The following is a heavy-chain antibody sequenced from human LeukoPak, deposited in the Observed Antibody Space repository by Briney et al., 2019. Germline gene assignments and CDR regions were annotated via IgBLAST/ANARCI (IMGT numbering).Heavy chain of an antibody. Sequence: GGSLRLSCAASGFTFRNASMSWVRQAPGKGLEWVGRIKSKTDGGTTDYAAPVKGRFTIPRDDSKNTLYLQMNSLTTEDTAMYFCAHRDTTMVRVDYWGQGTLVTVSS. CDR2: IKSKTDGGTT. CDR3: AHRDTTMVRVDY. D-gene: IGHD5-18*01. CDR1: GFTFRNAS. V-gene: IGHV3-15*01. J-gene: IGHJ4*02.